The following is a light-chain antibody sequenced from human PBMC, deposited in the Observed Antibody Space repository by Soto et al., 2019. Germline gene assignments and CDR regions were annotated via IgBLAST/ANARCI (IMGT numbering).Light chain of an antibody. CDR3: LQYNDYPRT. CDR1: QGIRND. CDR2: GAS. J-gene: IGKJ1*01. Sequence: DIQMTQSPSTLSGSVGDRVSFTCGASQGIRNDLAWFQQKAGKAPRRLIYGASSLQSGVPNRFSGSGSGTEFTLTIDSLQPEDFAVYYCLQYNDYPRTFGQGTKVDIK. V-gene: IGKV1-17*01.